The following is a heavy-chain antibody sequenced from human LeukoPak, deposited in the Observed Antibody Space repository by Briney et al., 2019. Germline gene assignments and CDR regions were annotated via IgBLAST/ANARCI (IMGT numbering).Heavy chain of an antibody. Sequence: GGSLRLSCAASGFTFSSYGMHWVRQAPGKGLEWVAFIRYDGSNKYYADSVKGRFTISRDNSKNTLYLQMNSLRAEDTAVYYCAKDHFTIFGVERNWLDPWGQGTLVTVSS. CDR3: AKDHFTIFGVERNWLDP. V-gene: IGHV3-30*02. J-gene: IGHJ5*02. D-gene: IGHD3-3*01. CDR1: GFTFSSYG. CDR2: IRYDGSNK.